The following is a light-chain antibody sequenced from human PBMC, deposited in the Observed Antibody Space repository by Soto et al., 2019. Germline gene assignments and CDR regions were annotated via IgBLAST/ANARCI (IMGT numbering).Light chain of an antibody. V-gene: IGKV1-27*01. CDR3: QKYNSPRWT. CDR1: QAISNY. CDR2: AAS. Sequence: DIQMTQSPSSLSASVGDRVTITCRASQAISNYLAWYQQKPGKVPKVLIYAASTLQSGVPSRFSGRGSGTDFTLTISSLQPEDVATYYCQKYNSPRWTFGQGTKVEIK. J-gene: IGKJ1*01.